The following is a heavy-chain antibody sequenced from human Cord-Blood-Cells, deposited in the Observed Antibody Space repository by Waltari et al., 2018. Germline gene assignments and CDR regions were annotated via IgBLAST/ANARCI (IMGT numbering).Heavy chain of an antibody. J-gene: IGHJ3*02. Sequence: QVQLVESGGGVVQPGRSLRLSCAASGFTFSSYGMHWVRQAPGKGLEWVAVIWYDGSNKYYADSVKGRFTISRDKSKNTLYLQMNSLRAEDTAVYYCARSGGGSYGGAFDIWGQGTMVTVSS. CDR2: IWYDGSNK. CDR1: GFTFSSYG. D-gene: IGHD1-26*01. V-gene: IGHV3-33*01. CDR3: ARSGGGSYGGAFDI.